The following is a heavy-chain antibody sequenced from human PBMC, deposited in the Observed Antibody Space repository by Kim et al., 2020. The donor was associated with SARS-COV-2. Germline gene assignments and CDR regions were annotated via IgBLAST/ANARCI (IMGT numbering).Heavy chain of an antibody. CDR3: ARGPYGSWGYFCAFDI. CDR2: ISYDGSNK. V-gene: IGHV3-30-3*01. D-gene: IGHD3-10*01. CDR1: GFTFSSYA. J-gene: IGHJ3*02. Sequence: GGSLRLSCAASGFTFSSYAMHWVRQAPGKGLEWVAVISYDGSNKYYADSVKGRFTISRDNSKNTLYLQMNSLRAEDTAVYYCARGPYGSWGYFCAFDIWGQGTMVTVSS.